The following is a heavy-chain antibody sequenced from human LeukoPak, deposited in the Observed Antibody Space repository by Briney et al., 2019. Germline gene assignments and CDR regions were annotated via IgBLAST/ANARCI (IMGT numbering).Heavy chain of an antibody. CDR3: ARVPARPKMSHYKSRRVTTGYYFDY. CDR1: GYTFTSYD. D-gene: IGHD4-11*01. V-gene: IGHV1-8*01. CDR2: MNPNSGNT. J-gene: IGHJ4*02. Sequence: ASVKVSCKASGYTFTSYDINWARQATGQGLEWMGWMNPNSGNTGYAQKFQGRVTMTRNTSISTAYMELSSLRSEDTAVYYCARVPARPKMSHYKSRRVTTGYYFDYWGQGTLVTVSS.